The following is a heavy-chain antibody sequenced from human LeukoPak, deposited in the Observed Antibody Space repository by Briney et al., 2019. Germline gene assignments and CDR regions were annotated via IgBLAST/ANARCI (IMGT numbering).Heavy chain of an antibody. D-gene: IGHD5-24*01. J-gene: IGHJ4*02. CDR2: IQFDGSNK. CDR3: AKSGYNRFDY. V-gene: IGHV3-30*02. Sequence: GGSVRLSCAASGFTFSSYGIHWVRQAPGKGLEWVAFIQFDGSNKNYADSVKGRFTISRDNSKNTLYLQMNSLRAEDTAVYYCAKSGYNRFDYWGQGTLVTVSS. CDR1: GFTFSSYG.